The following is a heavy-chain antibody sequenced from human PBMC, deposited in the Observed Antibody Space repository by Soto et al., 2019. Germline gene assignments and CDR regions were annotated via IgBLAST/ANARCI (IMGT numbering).Heavy chain of an antibody. CDR3: ARDDQGDY. Sequence: QVQLVESGGGVVQPGRSLRLSCAASGFTFSRHAMHWVRQAPGKGLEWVAVISYDGRNKYYADSVKGRFTISRDNSKNTLYLQMGSLRGEDTAVYYCARDDQGDYWGQGTLVTVSS. CDR1: GFTFSRHA. V-gene: IGHV3-30*04. CDR2: ISYDGRNK. J-gene: IGHJ4*02.